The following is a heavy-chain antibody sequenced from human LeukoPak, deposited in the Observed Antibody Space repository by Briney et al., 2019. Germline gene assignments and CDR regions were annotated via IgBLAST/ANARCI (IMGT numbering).Heavy chain of an antibody. J-gene: IGHJ4*02. CDR1: GFTFSSYG. Sequence: PGGPLRLSCAASGFTFSSYGMHWVRQAPGKGLEWVAVIWYDGSNKYYADSVKGRFTISRDNSKNTLYLQMNSLRAEDTAVYYCARSPPPFFYYFDYWGQGTLVTVSS. V-gene: IGHV3-33*01. CDR2: IWYDGSNK. CDR3: ARSPPPFFYYFDY.